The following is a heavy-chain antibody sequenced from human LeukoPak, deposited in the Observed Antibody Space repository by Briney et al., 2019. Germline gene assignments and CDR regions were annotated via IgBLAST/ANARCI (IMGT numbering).Heavy chain of an antibody. J-gene: IGHJ5*02. D-gene: IGHD3-10*01. V-gene: IGHV4-59*01. CDR2: IYYSGST. CDR3: ARGHPGSYTYYGSGSYFGPWFDP. Sequence: PSETLSLTCTVSGGSFSSYYWSWIRQPPGKGLEWIGYIYYSGSTNYNPSLKSRVTISVDTSKNQFSLKLSSVTAADTAVYYCARGHPGSYTYYGSGSYFGPWFDPWGQGTLVTVSS. CDR1: GGSFSSYY.